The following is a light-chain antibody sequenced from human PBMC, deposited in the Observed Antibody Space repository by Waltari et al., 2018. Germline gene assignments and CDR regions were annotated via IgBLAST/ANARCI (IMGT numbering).Light chain of an antibody. CDR3: CSYAGSAISM. J-gene: IGLJ3*02. CDR1: TSDIGKYNL. V-gene: IGLV2-23*02. CDR2: DVN. Sequence: QSALTQTASVSGSPGQAITISCSGTTSDIGKYNLVSLYQQHPGKAPTLIIYDVNKRPSGVSNRFSGSKSGHTAFLTISGLQSADEADYYCCSYAGSAISMFGGGTKVTVL.